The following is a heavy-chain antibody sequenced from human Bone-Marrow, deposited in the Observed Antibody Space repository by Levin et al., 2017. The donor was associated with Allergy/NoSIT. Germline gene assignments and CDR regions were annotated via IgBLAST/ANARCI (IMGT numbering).Heavy chain of an antibody. CDR1: GFTFNRFT. CDR2: ISDRGYST. Sequence: PAGGSLRLSCAASGFTFNRFTMSWVRQAPGKGLEWVSAISDRGYSTYYADSVKGRLTISRDNSKNTVYLQVNSLRAEDSAVYFCARHNAWDYRYGMGVWGQGTTVIVSS. J-gene: IGHJ6*02. D-gene: IGHD1-26*01. CDR3: ARHNAWDYRYGMGV. V-gene: IGHV3-23*01.